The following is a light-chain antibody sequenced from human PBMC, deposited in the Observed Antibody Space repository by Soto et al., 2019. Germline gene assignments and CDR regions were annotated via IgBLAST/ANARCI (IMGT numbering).Light chain of an antibody. CDR1: QTITTY. CDR2: GAT. J-gene: IGKJ4*01. V-gene: IGKV1-39*01. Sequence: DIQMTEGPSSLSASVADRFTITCLASQTITTYLNWYQQRPGKAPKLLIFGATALQGGVPSRFSGCASGTHLTITISSLDTAAFPLYHSHQPQHPPLPFRGGTKVDIK. CDR3: HQPQHPPLP.